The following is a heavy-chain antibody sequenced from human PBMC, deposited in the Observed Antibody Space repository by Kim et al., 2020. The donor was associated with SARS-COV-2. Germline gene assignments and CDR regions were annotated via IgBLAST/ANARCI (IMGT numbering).Heavy chain of an antibody. D-gene: IGHD3-3*01. CDR1: GGSISSGGYY. CDR3: ARAMGITIFGVVIVNWFDP. CDR2: IYYSGST. Sequence: SETLSLTCTVSGGSISSGGYYWSWIRQHPGKGLEWIGYIYYSGSTYYNPSLKSRVTISVYTSKNQFSLKLSSVTAADTAVYYCARAMGITIFGVVIVNWFDPRGQGTLVTVSS. J-gene: IGHJ5*02. V-gene: IGHV4-31*03.